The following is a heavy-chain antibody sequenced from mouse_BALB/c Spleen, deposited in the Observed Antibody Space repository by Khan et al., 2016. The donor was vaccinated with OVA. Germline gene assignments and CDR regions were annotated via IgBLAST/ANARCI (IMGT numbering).Heavy chain of an antibody. D-gene: IGHD1-3*01. V-gene: IGHV1S137*01. CDR1: GYTFTDFA. J-gene: IGHJ3*01. CDR3: TRGSGKFRFAY. CDR2: ISTYYGDA. Sequence: QVQLQQSGAELVRPGVSVKISCKGSGYTFTDFAMHWVKQSHSKTLEWIGVISTYYGDATYNQKFKGTATMTVDKSSSTAYMELARLTSEDSANYYCTRGSGKFRFAYWGQGTLVSVSA.